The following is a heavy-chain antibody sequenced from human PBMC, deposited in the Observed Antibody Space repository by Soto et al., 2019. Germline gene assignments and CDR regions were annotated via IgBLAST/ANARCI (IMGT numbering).Heavy chain of an antibody. CDR3: ARMVGYCSSTSCQTYYYYYGMDV. CDR1: GGSISSGGYY. D-gene: IGHD2-2*01. Sequence: SETLSLTCTVSGGSISSGGYYWSWIRQHPGKGLEWIGYIYYSGSTYYNPSLKSRVTISVDTSKNQFSLKLSSVTAADTAVYYCARMVGYCSSTSCQTYYYYYGMDVWGQGTTVTAP. CDR2: IYYSGST. J-gene: IGHJ6*02. V-gene: IGHV4-31*03.